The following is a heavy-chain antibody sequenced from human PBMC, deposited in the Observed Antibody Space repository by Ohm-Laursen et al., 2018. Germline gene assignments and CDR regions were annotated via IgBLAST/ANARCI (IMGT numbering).Heavy chain of an antibody. CDR1: GGSVSSDSYY. J-gene: IGHJ4*02. D-gene: IGHD5-12*01. V-gene: IGHV4-61*01. CDR2: IYYRGST. CDR3: ARGYSGHDYYFDY. Sequence: GTLSLTCTLSGGSVSSDSYYWSWNQQPPGKGLEGNGYIYYRGSTNYNPSLKSRVSFSIDTSKNRFSLQLNSATAADTAIYYCARGYSGHDYYFDYWGQGALVTVSS.